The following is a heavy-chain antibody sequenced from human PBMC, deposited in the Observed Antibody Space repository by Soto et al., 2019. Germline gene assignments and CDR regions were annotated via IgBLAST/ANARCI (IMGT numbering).Heavy chain of an antibody. V-gene: IGHV3-7*03. Sequence: EVQLVESGGGLVQPGGSLRLSCAASGFTFSSYWMSWVRQAPGKGLEWVANIKQDGSEKYYVDSVKGRFTISRDNAKNSLYLQMNSLRAEETAVYYCARDGWIQLWLPYYYYGMDVWGQGTTVTVSS. D-gene: IGHD5-18*01. CDR2: IKQDGSEK. CDR1: GFTFSSYW. CDR3: ARDGWIQLWLPYYYYGMDV. J-gene: IGHJ6*02.